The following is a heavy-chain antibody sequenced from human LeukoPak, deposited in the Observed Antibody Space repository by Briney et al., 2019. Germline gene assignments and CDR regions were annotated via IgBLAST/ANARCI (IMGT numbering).Heavy chain of an antibody. D-gene: IGHD2-2*01. J-gene: IGHJ6*03. V-gene: IGHV4-34*01. CDR1: GVSFSGYH. CDR3: ARGRYCNSTNCPYVGGYYYMDV. CDR2: IDHSGST. Sequence: SETLSLTCAVYGVSFSGYHWTWIRQPPGKGPEWIGKIDHSGSTIYNPSLKSRVTISVAAPRNQIFLDLSSVTAADTAVYYCARGRYCNSTNCPYVGGYYYMDVWGKGTTVTVSS.